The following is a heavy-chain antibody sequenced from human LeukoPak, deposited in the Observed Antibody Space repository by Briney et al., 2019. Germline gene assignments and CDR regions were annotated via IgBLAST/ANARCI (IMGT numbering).Heavy chain of an antibody. J-gene: IGHJ4*02. D-gene: IGHD3-22*01. CDR2: IYHRGST. V-gene: IGHV4-59*01. CDR3: ARGRYYESSGYFVYYFDY. CDR1: GGSMSNYY. Sequence: SETLSLTCTVSGGSMSNYYWSWIRQPPGKGLDWIGYIYHRGSTNYNPSLKSRVTISLDTSKNQFSLKVSSVTAADTAVYYCARGRYYESSGYFVYYFDYWGQGTLVTVSS.